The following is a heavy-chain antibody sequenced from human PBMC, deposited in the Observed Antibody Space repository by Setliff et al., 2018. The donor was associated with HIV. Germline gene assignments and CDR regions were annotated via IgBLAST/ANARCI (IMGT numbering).Heavy chain of an antibody. Sequence: SVKVSCKASGGTFSYYTFTWVRQAPGQGLEWLGRIVPLLGVPDFAQRFQGRVTMTTDTSTSTAYMELRSLRSDDTAVYYCARNAGSYYGLDYWGQGSRVTVSS. CDR2: IVPLLGVP. D-gene: IGHD3-10*01. J-gene: IGHJ4*02. CDR3: ARNAGSYYGLDY. CDR1: GGTFSYYT. V-gene: IGHV1-69*02.